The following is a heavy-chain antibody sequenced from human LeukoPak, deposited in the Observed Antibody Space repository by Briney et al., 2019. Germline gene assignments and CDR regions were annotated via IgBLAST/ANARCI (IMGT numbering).Heavy chain of an antibody. CDR3: ARDPFPRYDFWSGNYIGY. D-gene: IGHD3/OR15-3a*01. CDR2: IIPIFGTA. J-gene: IGHJ4*02. CDR1: GGTFSSYA. Sequence: SVKVSCKASGGTFSSYAISWVRQAPGQGLEWMGGIIPIFGTANYAQKFQGRVTITADESTSTAYMELSSLRSEDTAVYYCARDPFPRYDFWSGNYIGYWGQGTLVTVSS. V-gene: IGHV1-69*13.